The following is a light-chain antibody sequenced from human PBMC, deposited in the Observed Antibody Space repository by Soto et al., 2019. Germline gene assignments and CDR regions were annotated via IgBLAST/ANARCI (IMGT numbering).Light chain of an antibody. CDR3: QQRSSWPLLT. V-gene: IGKV3-11*01. Sequence: EIVLTQSPATLSLSPGERATLSCRASQSVSNYLAWFQQKPGQAPRLLIYDASNGTTGIPARFSGSGSGTDFTLTISSLEPTDFAVYYCQQRSSWPLLTFGGGTNVEI. J-gene: IGKJ4*01. CDR2: DAS. CDR1: QSVSNY.